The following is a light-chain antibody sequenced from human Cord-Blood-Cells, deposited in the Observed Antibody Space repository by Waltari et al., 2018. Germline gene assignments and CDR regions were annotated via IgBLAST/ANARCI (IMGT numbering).Light chain of an antibody. V-gene: IGLV2-14*03. CDR2: DVS. CDR3: SSYTSSSTWV. CDR1: SSDVGGYNY. Sequence: QSALTQPASVSGSPGQSITISCTGTSSDVGGYNYVSWYQQHPGKAPKLMIYDVSNRPSGGSKRFSVSKSGNTASLTISGLQAEDEADYYCSSYTSSSTWVFGGGTKLTVL. J-gene: IGLJ3*02.